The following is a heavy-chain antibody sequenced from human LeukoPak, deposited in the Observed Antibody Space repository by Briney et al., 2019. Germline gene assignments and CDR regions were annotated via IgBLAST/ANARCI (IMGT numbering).Heavy chain of an antibody. D-gene: IGHD6-13*01. J-gene: IGHJ6*03. CDR1: GYTFNSYG. V-gene: IGHV1-18*01. Sequence: ASVKVSCKSSGYTFNSYGITWVRQAPGQGLEWMGWIHTYNGHTNYAQKLQGRVTMTTDTSTSTAYMELRSLRSDDTAVYYCAREGIAAAGTWYYYYYYMDVWGKGTTVTISS. CDR3: AREGIAAAGTWYYYYYYMDV. CDR2: IHTYNGHT.